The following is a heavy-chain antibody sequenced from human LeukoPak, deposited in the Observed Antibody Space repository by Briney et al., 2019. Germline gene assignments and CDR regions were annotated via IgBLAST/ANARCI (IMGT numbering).Heavy chain of an antibody. D-gene: IGHD1-7*01. J-gene: IGHJ6*03. Sequence: PSETLSLTCAVYGGSFSNYYWSWIRQSPGKGLEWIGEINDSGTINYNPSLMSRVTISVDKSKNQFSLKLSSVTAADTAVYYCARRWNYGRNYYIDVWGKGDAVSVSS. V-gene: IGHV4-34*01. CDR1: GGSFSNYY. CDR3: ARRWNYGRNYYIDV. CDR2: INDSGTI.